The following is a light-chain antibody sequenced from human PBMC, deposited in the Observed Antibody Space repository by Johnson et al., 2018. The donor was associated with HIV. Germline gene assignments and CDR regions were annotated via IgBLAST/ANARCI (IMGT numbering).Light chain of an antibody. Sequence: QSVLTQPPSVSAAPRQKVTISCSGSSANIGDNSVSWYQQLPGTGPKLLIYDNDKRPSGIPDRFSGSKSGTSATLGITGLQTGDEADYYCGAWDSSLSAHYVFGTGTKVTVL. CDR2: DND. V-gene: IGLV1-51*01. J-gene: IGLJ1*01. CDR3: GAWDSSLSAHYV. CDR1: SANIGDNS.